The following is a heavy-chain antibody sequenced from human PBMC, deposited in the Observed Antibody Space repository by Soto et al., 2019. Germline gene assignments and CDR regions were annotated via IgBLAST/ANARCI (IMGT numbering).Heavy chain of an antibody. V-gene: IGHV1-18*01. CDR1: GYTFTSYG. D-gene: IGHD2-21*02. CDR3: AMSVVTATEWFDP. Sequence: GASVKVSCKASGYTFTSYGISWLRQAPGQGLEWMGWISAYNGNTNYAQKLQGRVTMTTDTSTSTAYMELRSLRSDDTAVYYCAMSVVTATEWFDPWGQGTLVTVSS. J-gene: IGHJ5*02. CDR2: ISAYNGNT.